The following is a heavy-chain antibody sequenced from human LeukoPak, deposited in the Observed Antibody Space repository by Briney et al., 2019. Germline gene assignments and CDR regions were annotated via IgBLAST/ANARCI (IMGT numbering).Heavy chain of an antibody. CDR2: INDSGGST. V-gene: IGHV3-23*01. D-gene: IGHD6-19*01. Sequence: PSETLSLTCTVSGGSISRSSYYWGWIRQPPGKGLEWVSAINDSGGSTYYADSVKGRFTISRDNSKNPLYLQMDSLRAEDTAVYYCARAAISSRGWYYDYWGQGTLVTVSS. CDR1: GGSISRSSYY. J-gene: IGHJ4*02. CDR3: ARAAISSRGWYYDY.